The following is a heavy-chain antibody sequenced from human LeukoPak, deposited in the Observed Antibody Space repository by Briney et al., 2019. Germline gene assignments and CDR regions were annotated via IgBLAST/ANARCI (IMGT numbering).Heavy chain of an antibody. CDR1: GGSISSYY. D-gene: IGHD6-13*01. Sequence: SETLSLTCTVSGGSISSYYWSWIRQPPGKGLEWIGYIYYSGSTKYHSSLKSRVTISVDTSKNQFSLKLSSVTAADTAVYYCARASAAAAPYYYYYYMDVWGKGTTVTVSS. CDR2: IYYSGST. V-gene: IGHV4-59*01. J-gene: IGHJ6*03. CDR3: ARASAAAAPYYYYYYMDV.